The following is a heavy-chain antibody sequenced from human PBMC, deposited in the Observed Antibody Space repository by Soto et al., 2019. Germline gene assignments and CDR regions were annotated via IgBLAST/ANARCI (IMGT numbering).Heavy chain of an antibody. Sequence: SETLSLTCTVSGGSISSYYWSWIRQPPGKGLEWIGYIYYSGSTNYNPSLKSRVTISVDTSKNQFSLKLSSVTAADTAVYYCARMSVQLLNFFAYWGQGTLVTVSS. D-gene: IGHD5-18*01. CDR2: IYYSGST. CDR1: GGSISSYY. V-gene: IGHV4-59*08. CDR3: ARMSVQLLNFFAY. J-gene: IGHJ4*02.